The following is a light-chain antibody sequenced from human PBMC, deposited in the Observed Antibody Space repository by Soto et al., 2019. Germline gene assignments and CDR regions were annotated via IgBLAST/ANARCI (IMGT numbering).Light chain of an antibody. CDR3: QKYGSSPWK. CDR1: QSVSSSY. V-gene: IGKV3-20*01. Sequence: EIVLTQSPVTLSLSPGEIATLSCSASQSVSSSYLAWYQQKPGQAPRLLIYGASSRATGIPDRFSGSGSGTDFTLTISRLEPEDFAVYYCQKYGSSPWKFGQGTKVDI. CDR2: GAS. J-gene: IGKJ1*01.